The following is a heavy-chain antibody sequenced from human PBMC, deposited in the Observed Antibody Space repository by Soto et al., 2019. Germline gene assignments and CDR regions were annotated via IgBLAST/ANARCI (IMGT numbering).Heavy chain of an antibody. CDR1: GGSISSGGYY. J-gene: IGHJ5*02. D-gene: IGHD2-15*01. CDR2: IYYSGST. V-gene: IGHV4-31*03. CDR3: ARQVAELLLENWFDP. Sequence: SETLSLTCTVSGGSISSGGYYWSWIRQHPGKGLEWIGYIYYSGSTYYNPSLKSRVTISVDTSKNQFSLKLSSVTAADTAVYYCARQVAELLLENWFDPWGQGTLVTVSS.